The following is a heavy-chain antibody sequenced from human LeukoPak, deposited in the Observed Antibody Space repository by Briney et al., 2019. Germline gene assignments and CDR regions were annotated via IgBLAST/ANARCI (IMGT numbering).Heavy chain of an antibody. J-gene: IGHJ4*02. CDR3: ARRYCGGDCYSAYFDY. CDR2: INHSGST. Sequence: SETLSLTCAVYGGSFSGYYWSWIRQPPGKGLEWIGEINHSGSTNYNPSLKSRVTISVDTSKNQFSLKLSSVTAADTAVYYCARRYCGGDCYSAYFDYWGQGTLVTVSS. D-gene: IGHD2-21*02. CDR1: GGSFSGYY. V-gene: IGHV4-34*01.